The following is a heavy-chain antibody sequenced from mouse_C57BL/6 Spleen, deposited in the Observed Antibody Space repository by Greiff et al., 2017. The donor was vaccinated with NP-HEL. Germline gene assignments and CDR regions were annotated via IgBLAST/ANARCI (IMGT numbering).Heavy chain of an antibody. V-gene: IGHV2-5*01. CDR1: GFSLTSYG. J-gene: IGHJ4*01. D-gene: IGHD1-1*01. Sequence: VKLMESGPGLVQPSQSLSITCTVSGFSLTSYGVHWVRQSPGKGLEWLGVIWRGGSTDYNAAFMSRLSITKDNSKSQVFFKMNSLQADDTAIYYCAKNYYGSHYAMDYWGQGTSVTVSS. CDR2: IWRGGST. CDR3: AKNYYGSHYAMDY.